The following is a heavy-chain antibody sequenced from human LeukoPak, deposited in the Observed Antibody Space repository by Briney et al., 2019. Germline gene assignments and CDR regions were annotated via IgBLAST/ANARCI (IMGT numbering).Heavy chain of an antibody. J-gene: IGHJ6*03. CDR1: GFTFSSYE. D-gene: IGHD3-10*02. V-gene: IGHV3-48*03. CDR2: ISSSGSTI. CDR3: AKEELRRITMWGYMDV. Sequence: GGSLRLSCAASGFTFSSYEMNWVRQAPGKGLEWVSYISSSGSTIYYADSVKGRFTISRDNAKNSLYLQMNSLSAEDTAFYYCAKEELRRITMWGYMDVWGKGNTVTISS.